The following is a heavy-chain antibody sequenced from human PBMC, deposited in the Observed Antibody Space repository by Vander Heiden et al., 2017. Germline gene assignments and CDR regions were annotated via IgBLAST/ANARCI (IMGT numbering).Heavy chain of an antibody. J-gene: IGHJ6*02. CDR1: GFPFDDYA. V-gene: IGHV3-9*01. Sequence: EVQLVESGGGLVQPGRSLRLSCAASGFPFDDYAMHWVRQAPGKGLEWVSGISWNSGSIGYADSVKGRFTISRDNAKNSLYLQMNSLRAEDTALYYCAKDLTPYYYYGMDVWGQGTTVTVSS. CDR3: AKDLTPYYYYGMDV. CDR2: ISWNSGSI.